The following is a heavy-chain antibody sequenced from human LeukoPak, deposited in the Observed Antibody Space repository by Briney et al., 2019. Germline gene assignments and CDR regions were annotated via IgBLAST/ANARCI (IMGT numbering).Heavy chain of an antibody. CDR3: ARFSRITWGDWGDAFDI. CDR2: SDDGGNT. CDR1: GGSFSDYF. J-gene: IGHJ3*02. V-gene: IGHV4-34*01. Sequence: SETLSLTCSVYGGSFSDYFWRWIRQSPGKGLEWIGESDDGGNTNYNPSLMSRVIVSMEKSKKQFSLVMRSVAAADTAVYYCARFSRITWGDWGDAFDIWGQGTTVIVSS. D-gene: IGHD2-21*02.